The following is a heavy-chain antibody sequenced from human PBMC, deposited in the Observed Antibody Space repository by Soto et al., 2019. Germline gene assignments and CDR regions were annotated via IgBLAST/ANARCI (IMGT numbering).Heavy chain of an antibody. J-gene: IGHJ6*02. Sequence: EVQLLESGGGLVQPGGSLRLSCAASGFTFSSYAMSWVRQAPGKGLEWVSAISGSGGSTYYADSVKGRFTISRDNSKNTLYLQMNSLRAEDTAVYYCAKDLFTMVRGVTGYGMDVWGQGTTVTVSS. CDR3: AKDLFTMVRGVTGYGMDV. V-gene: IGHV3-23*01. CDR2: ISGSGGST. CDR1: GFTFSSYA. D-gene: IGHD3-10*01.